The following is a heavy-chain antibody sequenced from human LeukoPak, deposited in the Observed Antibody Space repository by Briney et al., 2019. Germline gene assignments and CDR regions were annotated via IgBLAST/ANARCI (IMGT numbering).Heavy chain of an antibody. CDR1: GGSISSGGYY. D-gene: IGHD6-13*01. V-gene: IGHV4-31*03. CDR3: ANAPIAAAVAGLGI. CDR2: IYYSGST. Sequence: SETLSLTCTVSGGSISSGGYYWSWIRQHPGKGLEWIGYIYYSGSTYYNPSLKSRVTISVDTSKNQFSLKLSSVTAADTAVYYCANAPIAAAVAGLGIWGQGTMVTVSS. J-gene: IGHJ3*02.